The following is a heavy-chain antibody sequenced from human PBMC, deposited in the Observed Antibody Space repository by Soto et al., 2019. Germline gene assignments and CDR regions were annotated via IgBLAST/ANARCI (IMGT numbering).Heavy chain of an antibody. J-gene: IGHJ6*02. D-gene: IGHD5-18*01. CDR2: ISYDGSNK. CDR3: AKELSRGYILVYYYGMDV. CDR1: GFTFSSYG. Sequence: VGSLRLSCAASGFTFSSYGMHWVRQAPGKGLEWVAVISYDGSNKYYADSVKGRFTISRDNSKNTLYLQMNSLRAEDTAVYYCAKELSRGYILVYYYGMDVWGQRTTVTVSS. V-gene: IGHV3-30*18.